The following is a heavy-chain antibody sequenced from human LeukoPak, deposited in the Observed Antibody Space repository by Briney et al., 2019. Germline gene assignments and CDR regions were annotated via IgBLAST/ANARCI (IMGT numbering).Heavy chain of an antibody. CDR1: GYTFTGYY. CDR3: ARSPSAFAAFAS. D-gene: IGHD2-15*01. J-gene: IGHJ5*02. CDR2: INPNSGGT. V-gene: IGHV1-2*02. Sequence: ASVKVSCKASGYTFTGYYMHWVRQAPGQGLEWMGWINPNSGGTNYAQHFQGRITMTRDTSTVYMDLSRLRSDDTAVYFCARSPSAFAAFASWGQGTLVTVSS.